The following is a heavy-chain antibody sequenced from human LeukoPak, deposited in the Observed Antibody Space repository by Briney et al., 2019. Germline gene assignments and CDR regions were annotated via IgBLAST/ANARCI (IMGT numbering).Heavy chain of an antibody. CDR3: ARGTGDYYDSSGYLF. Sequence: SETLSLTCTVSGGSISSGGYYWSWIRQHPGEGLEWIGYIYYSGSTYYNPSLKSRVTISVDTSKNQFSLKLSSVTAADTAVYYCARGTGDYYDSSGYLFWGQGTLVTVSS. CDR2: IYYSGST. J-gene: IGHJ4*02. D-gene: IGHD3-22*01. CDR1: GGSISSGGYY. V-gene: IGHV4-31*03.